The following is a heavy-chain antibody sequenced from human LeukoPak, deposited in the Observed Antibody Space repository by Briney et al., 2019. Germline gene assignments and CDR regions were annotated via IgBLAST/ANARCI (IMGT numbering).Heavy chain of an antibody. CDR2: IYYSGNI. V-gene: IGHV4-59*01. CDR1: GGSITSYY. CDR3: ARMKGDY. Sequence: SETLSLTCTVSGGSITSYYWSWFRQPPGQGLEWIGYIYYSGNINYNPSLRSRVTMSVDTSKNQFSLKLRSVTAADTAVYSCARMKGDYWGQGTLVTVSS. J-gene: IGHJ4*02.